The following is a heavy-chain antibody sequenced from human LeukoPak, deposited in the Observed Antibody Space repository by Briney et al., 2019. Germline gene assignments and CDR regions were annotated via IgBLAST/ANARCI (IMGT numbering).Heavy chain of an antibody. J-gene: IGHJ4*02. D-gene: IGHD3-22*01. CDR2: INPNSGAT. Sequence: VASVKVCCKASGYTFSGYYMHWVRQAPGQGLEWMGWINPNSGATNYAQTLQGRVTMTRDTSISIVYMELSRLRTDDTAVYYCARALRYDDSSGYYAYWGQGTLVTVSS. V-gene: IGHV1-2*02. CDR1: GYTFSGYY. CDR3: ARALRYDDSSGYYAY.